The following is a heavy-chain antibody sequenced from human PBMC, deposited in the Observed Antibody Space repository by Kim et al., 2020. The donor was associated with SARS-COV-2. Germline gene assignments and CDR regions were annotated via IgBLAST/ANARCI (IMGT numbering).Heavy chain of an antibody. Sequence: VKGRFTISRDNSKNTLYLQMNSLRAEDTAVYYCAKEKDIVVVPAAIINYWGQGTLVTVSS. J-gene: IGHJ4*02. D-gene: IGHD2-2*02. V-gene: IGHV3-23*01. CDR3: AKEKDIVVVPAAIINY.